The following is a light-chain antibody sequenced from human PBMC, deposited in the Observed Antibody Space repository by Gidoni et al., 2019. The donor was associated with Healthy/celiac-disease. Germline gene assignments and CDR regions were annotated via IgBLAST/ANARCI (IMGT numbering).Light chain of an antibody. CDR2: AAS. V-gene: IGKV1-39*01. CDR1: QSISSY. CDR3: QQSYSTVLT. J-gene: IGKJ4*02. Sequence: IHMIQSPSTLSASVGDRVTITCRASQSISSYLNWYQQKPGKAPTLLIYAASSWQSGVPARFSGSGSGTDFTLTISSLQPEDFATYYCQQSYSTVLTFXGXTKVEIK.